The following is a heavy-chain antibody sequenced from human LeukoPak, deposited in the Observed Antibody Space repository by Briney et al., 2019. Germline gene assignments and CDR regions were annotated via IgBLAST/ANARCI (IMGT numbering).Heavy chain of an antibody. J-gene: IGHJ4*02. CDR3: ARNSSSWLDYFDY. CDR1: GGSISSSSYY. V-gene: IGHV4-39*07. Sequence: SETLSLTCTVSGGSISSSSYYWGWIRQPPGKGLEWIGSIFYSGNTYYNPSLKSRVTISVDTSKNQFSLKLTSVTAADTAVYYCARNSSSWLDYFDYWGPGTLVTVSS. CDR2: IFYSGNT. D-gene: IGHD6-13*01.